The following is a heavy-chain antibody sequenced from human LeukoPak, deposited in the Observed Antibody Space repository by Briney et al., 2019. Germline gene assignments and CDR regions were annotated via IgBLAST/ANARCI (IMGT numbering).Heavy chain of an antibody. Sequence: SETLSLTCAVYGGSFSGYYWSWIRQPPGKGLEWIGEINHSGSTNYNPSLKSRVTISVDTSKNQFSLKLSSVTAADTAVYYCARGHSSSWYGRYYYYYYGMDVWGQGTRSPSP. J-gene: IGHJ6*02. CDR2: INHSGST. V-gene: IGHV4-34*01. CDR1: GGSFSGYY. D-gene: IGHD6-13*01. CDR3: ARGHSSSWYGRYYYYYYGMDV.